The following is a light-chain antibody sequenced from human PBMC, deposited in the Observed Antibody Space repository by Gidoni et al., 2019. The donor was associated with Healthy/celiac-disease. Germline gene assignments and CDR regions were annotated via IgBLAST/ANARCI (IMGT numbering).Light chain of an antibody. J-gene: IGKJ5*01. CDR2: AAS. CDR1: QVISSY. Sequence: AIRMTQSPSSFSASTGDRVTITCRASQVISSYLAWYQQKPGKAPKILIYAASTLQSGVPSRFSGSGSGTDFTLTISSLQSEDFATYYCQQYYSYPITFGQGTRREIK. CDR3: QQYYSYPIT. V-gene: IGKV1-8*01.